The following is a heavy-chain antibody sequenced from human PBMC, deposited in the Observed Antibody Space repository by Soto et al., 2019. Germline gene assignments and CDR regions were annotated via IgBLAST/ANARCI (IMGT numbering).Heavy chain of an antibody. CDR3: VRGDGDYNDGNGYLARH. Sequence: GGSLRLSCVASGFTFGSCAMSWVRQAPGKGLEWVSGIGGSGDDTDYADSVQGRLTISRDNAKNTLYLQMNSLRAEDTAVYYCVRGDGDYNDGNGYLARHWGQGTLVTVSS. D-gene: IGHD5-18*01. CDR1: GFTFGSCA. CDR2: IGGSGDDT. J-gene: IGHJ4*02. V-gene: IGHV3-23*01.